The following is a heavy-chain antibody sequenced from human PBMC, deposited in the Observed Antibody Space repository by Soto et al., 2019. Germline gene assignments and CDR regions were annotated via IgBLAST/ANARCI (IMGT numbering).Heavy chain of an antibody. V-gene: IGHV3-23*01. J-gene: IGHJ6*02. D-gene: IGHD3-3*01. CDR3: AKDLNYDFWSAYGWYYYGMDV. CDR2: ISGSGGST. CDR1: GFTFSSYA. Sequence: PGGSLRLSCAASGFTFSSYAMSWVRQAPGKGLEWVSAISGSGGSTYYADSVKGRFTISRDNSKNTLYLQMNSLRAEDTAVYYCAKDLNYDFWSAYGWYYYGMDVWGQGTTVTVSS.